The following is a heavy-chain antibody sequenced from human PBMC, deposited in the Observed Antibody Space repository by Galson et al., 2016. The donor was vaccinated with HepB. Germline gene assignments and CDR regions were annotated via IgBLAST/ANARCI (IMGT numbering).Heavy chain of an antibody. CDR2: ISSISTHT. D-gene: IGHD1-14*01. CDR3: EAYNNGLEY. J-gene: IGHJ4*02. Sequence: SLRLSCAASGFTFSNYYMSWIRQAPGKGLEWVSYISSISTHTNYADSVKGRFSISRDSAQNSLYLQMNSLRDEDTAVYYCEAYNNGLEYWGQGTLVTVSS. CDR1: GFTFSNYY. V-gene: IGHV3-11*03.